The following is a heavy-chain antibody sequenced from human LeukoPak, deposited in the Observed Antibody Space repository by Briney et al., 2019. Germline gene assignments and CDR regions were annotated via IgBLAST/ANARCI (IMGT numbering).Heavy chain of an antibody. Sequence: ASVKVSCKASGYTFTSYDINWVRQATGQGLEWMGWMNPNSGNTGYAQKFQGRATITRNTSISTAYMELSSLRSEDTAVYYCARGEGYCSSTSCHENWFDPWGQGTLVTVSS. CDR1: GYTFTSYD. CDR3: ARGEGYCSSTSCHENWFDP. V-gene: IGHV1-8*03. CDR2: MNPNSGNT. D-gene: IGHD2-2*01. J-gene: IGHJ5*02.